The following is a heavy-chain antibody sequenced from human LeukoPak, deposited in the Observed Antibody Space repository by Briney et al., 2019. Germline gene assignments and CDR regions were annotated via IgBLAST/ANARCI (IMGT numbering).Heavy chain of an antibody. CDR2: MPFDENVADNEIP. D-gene: IGHD4-11*01. J-gene: IGHJ5*02. CDR3: ARLTLTRVAGRGWFDA. CDR1: GDSISNSGWS. Sequence: SETLSLTCKVSGDSISNSGWSWGWVRQFPGKGLEWIGTMPFDENVADNEIPSYNPSLKRRVIISAEKSKNQLSLKVNSVTAADTASYYCARLTLTRVAGRGWFDAWGQGTLVIVSS. V-gene: IGHV4-39*01.